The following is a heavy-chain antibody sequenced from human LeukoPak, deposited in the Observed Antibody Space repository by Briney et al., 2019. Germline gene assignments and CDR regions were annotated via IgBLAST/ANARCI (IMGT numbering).Heavy chain of an antibody. V-gene: IGHV1-46*01. CDR3: ARDGSSTSRLPGIDV. J-gene: IGHJ6*02. CDR1: GYTFTSYG. D-gene: IGHD2-2*01. Sequence: GASVKVSCKASGYTFTSYGISWVRQAPGQGLEWMGIINPSGGSTSYAQKFQGRVTMTRDTSTSTVYMELSSLRSEDTAVYYCARDGSSTSRLPGIDVWGQGTTVTVSS. CDR2: INPSGGST.